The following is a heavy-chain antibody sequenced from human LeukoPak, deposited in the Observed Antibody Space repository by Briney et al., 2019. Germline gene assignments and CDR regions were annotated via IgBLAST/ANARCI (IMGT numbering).Heavy chain of an antibody. CDR2: IKQDGSEK. J-gene: IGHJ4*02. D-gene: IGHD2-2*02. CDR3: ARGGSDIVVTPAAIGDY. CDR1: GFTFSTYW. Sequence: GGSLRLSCAASGFTFSTYWMSWVRQAPGKGLEWVANIKQDGSEKYYVDSVKGRFTISRDNAKNSLYLQMNSLRAEDTAVYYCARGGSDIVVTPAAIGDYWGQGTLATVSS. V-gene: IGHV3-7*01.